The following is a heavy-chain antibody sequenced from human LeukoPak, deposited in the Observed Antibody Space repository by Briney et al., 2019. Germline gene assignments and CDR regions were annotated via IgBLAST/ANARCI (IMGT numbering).Heavy chain of an antibody. V-gene: IGHV3-48*04. D-gene: IGHD5-18*01. CDR3: ARADWDTAMIDY. CDR2: ISRGSRTI. J-gene: IGHJ4*02. Sequence: GGSLRLSCTASGFTFSDYSMNWVRQAPGKGLEWVSNISRGSRTIYYLDSVKGRFTISRDNAKNSLYLQMNSLRAEDTAVYYCARADWDTAMIDYWGQGTLVTVSS. CDR1: GFTFSDYS.